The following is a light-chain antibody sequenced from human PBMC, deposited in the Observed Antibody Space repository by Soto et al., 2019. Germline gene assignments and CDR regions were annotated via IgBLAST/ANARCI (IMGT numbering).Light chain of an antibody. V-gene: IGLV1-51*02. CDR2: ENN. J-gene: IGLJ2*01. CDR3: GSWDAEMV. CDR1: NSNIGTHF. Sequence: QSVLTQPPSVSAAPGQTVTIPCSGSNSNIGTHFVAWYRQLPGTAPKLLIYENNKRPSGIPDRFSGSKSDTSATLAITGLQTGDEADYYCGSWDAEMVFGGGTKLPVL.